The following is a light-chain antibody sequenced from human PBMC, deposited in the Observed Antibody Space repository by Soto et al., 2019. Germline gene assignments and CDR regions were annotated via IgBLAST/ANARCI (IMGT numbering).Light chain of an antibody. V-gene: IGKV3-15*01. CDR1: QSVSSS. CDR2: GAS. Sequence: EIVMTQSPATLSVSPGERATLSCRASQSVSSSLAWYQQKPGQAPRLLIYGASTRATGIPARFSGSGSGTEFTLTISSLQSEDCAVYYCQQYNNWWTFGQGPKVEIK. J-gene: IGKJ1*01. CDR3: QQYNNWWT.